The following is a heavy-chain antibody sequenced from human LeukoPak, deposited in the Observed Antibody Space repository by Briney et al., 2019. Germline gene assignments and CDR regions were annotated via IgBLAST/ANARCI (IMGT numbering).Heavy chain of an antibody. V-gene: IGHV3-33*01. CDR3: ARDDALGDNALDI. Sequence: AGGSLRLSCAASGFTFSSYGMHWGRQAPGKGLEWVAVILNDGSQEKYADSVKGRFTISRDNSKNTLFLQMNSLRAEDTAVYYCARDDALGDNALDIWGQGTMVTVSS. D-gene: IGHD3-16*01. J-gene: IGHJ3*02. CDR2: ILNDGSQE. CDR1: GFTFSSYG.